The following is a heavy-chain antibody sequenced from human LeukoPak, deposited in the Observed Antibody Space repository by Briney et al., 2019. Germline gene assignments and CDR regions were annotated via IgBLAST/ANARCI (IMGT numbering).Heavy chain of an antibody. V-gene: IGHV4-61*02. D-gene: IGHD2-2*01. CDR2: IYTSGST. Sequence: PSETLSLTCTVSGGSISSGSYYWSWIRQPAGKGLEWIGRIYTSGSTNYNPSLKSRVTMSVDTSKNQFSLKLSSVTAADTAVYYCARDRSYCSSTSCYYYFDYWGQGTLVTVSS. CDR3: ARDRSYCSSTSCYYYFDY. J-gene: IGHJ4*02. CDR1: GGSISSGSYY.